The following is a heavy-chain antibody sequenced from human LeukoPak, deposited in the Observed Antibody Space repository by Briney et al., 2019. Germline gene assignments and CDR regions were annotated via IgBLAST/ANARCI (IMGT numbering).Heavy chain of an antibody. CDR3: AKAFSPPYYYDSAGYFYIDS. V-gene: IGHV3-21*01. CDR2: ISSSSTYI. CDR1: GFTFSSYS. J-gene: IGHJ5*01. D-gene: IGHD3-22*01. Sequence: GGSLRLSCEASGFTFSSYSMNWVRQAPGKGLEWVSLISSSSTYIYYADSVKGRFTISRGNAENSLYLQMNSLRAEDTAVYYCAKAFSPPYYYDSAGYFYIDSWGHGTLVTVSS.